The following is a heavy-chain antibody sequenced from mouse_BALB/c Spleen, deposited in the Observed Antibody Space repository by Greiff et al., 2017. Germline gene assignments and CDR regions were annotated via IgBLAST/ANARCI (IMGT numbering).Heavy chain of an antibody. Sequence: QVQLKESGAELAKPGASVKMSCKASGYTFTSYWMHWVKQRPGQGLEWIGYINPSTGYTEYNQKFKDKATLTADKSSSTAYMQLSSLTSEDSAVYYCARQGNGAMDYWGQGTSVTVSS. CDR2: INPSTGYT. CDR3: ARQGNGAMDY. D-gene: IGHD2-1*01. J-gene: IGHJ4*01. V-gene: IGHV1-7*01. CDR1: GYTFTSYW.